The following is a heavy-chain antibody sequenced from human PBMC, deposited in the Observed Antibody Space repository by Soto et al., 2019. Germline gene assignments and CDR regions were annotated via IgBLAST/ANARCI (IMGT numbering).Heavy chain of an antibody. CDR1: GFTFDDYT. J-gene: IGHJ6*02. CDR3: AKDIWPGYGDSNHYGMDV. CDR2: ISWDGGST. V-gene: IGHV3-43*01. Sequence: GGSLRLSCAASGFTFDDYTMHWVRQAPGKGLEWVSLISWDGGSTYYADSVKGRFTISRDNSKNSLYLQMNSLRTEDTALYYCAKDIWPGYGDSNHYGMDVWGQGTTVTVSS. D-gene: IGHD4-17*01.